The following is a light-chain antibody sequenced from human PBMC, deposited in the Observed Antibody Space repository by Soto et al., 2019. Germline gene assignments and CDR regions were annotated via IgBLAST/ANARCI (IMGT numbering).Light chain of an antibody. V-gene: IGKV1-5*01. J-gene: IGKJ1*01. CDR3: HQYKSYSP. CDR2: DAS. CDR1: QSISSW. Sequence: DIQMTQSPSTLSASVGDRVTISCRASQSISSWLAWYQQKPGKAPKLLIYDASSLESGVPSRFSGSGSGTDFTLTISSLQPDDFATYYCHQYKSYSPFDQGTKVDI.